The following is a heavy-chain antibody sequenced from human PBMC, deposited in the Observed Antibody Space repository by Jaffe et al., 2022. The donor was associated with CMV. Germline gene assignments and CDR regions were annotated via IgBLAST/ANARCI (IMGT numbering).Heavy chain of an antibody. Sequence: EVQLVESGGGLVKPGGSLRLSCAASGFTFSSYSMNWVRQAPGKGLEWVSSISSSSSYIYYADSVKGRFTISRDNAKNSLYLQMNSLRAEDTAVYYCARRPTVTTLWYFDYWGQGTLVTVSS. V-gene: IGHV3-21*01. CDR3: ARRPTVTTLWYFDY. J-gene: IGHJ4*02. D-gene: IGHD4-17*01. CDR2: ISSSSSYI. CDR1: GFTFSSYS.